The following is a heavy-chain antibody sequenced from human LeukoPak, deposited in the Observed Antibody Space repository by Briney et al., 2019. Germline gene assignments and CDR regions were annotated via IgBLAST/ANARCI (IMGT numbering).Heavy chain of an antibody. Sequence: KPSETLSLTCTVSGDSINNNNYYWGWIRQPPGKGLEWIGNIYHNGRTYYSPSLKSRGTISVDTSNNQFSLKLSSVTAADTAVYYCARITDRTIFGEIMHGFDIWGQGTPVTVSS. J-gene: IGHJ3*02. CDR1: GDSINNNNYY. CDR2: IYHNGRT. D-gene: IGHD3-3*01. V-gene: IGHV4-39*01. CDR3: ARITDRTIFGEIMHGFDI.